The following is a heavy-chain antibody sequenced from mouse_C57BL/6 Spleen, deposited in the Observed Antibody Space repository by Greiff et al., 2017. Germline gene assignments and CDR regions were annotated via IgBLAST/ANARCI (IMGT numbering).Heavy chain of an antibody. CDR1: GFNIKDYY. D-gene: IGHD2-5*01. J-gene: IGHJ3*01. Sequence: VQLQQSGAELVKPGASVKLSCTASGFNIKDYYMHWVKQRTEQGLEWIGRIDPEDGETKSAPKFQGKATITADTSSNTAYLQLSSLTSEDTAVYYCASPSNYEAWFAYWGQGTLVTVSA. CDR3: ASPSNYEAWFAY. V-gene: IGHV14-2*01. CDR2: IDPEDGET.